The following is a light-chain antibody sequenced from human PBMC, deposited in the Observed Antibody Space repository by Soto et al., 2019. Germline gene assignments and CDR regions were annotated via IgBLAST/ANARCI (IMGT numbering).Light chain of an antibody. V-gene: IGKV3-11*01. CDR2: DAS. CDR1: QSVSSY. Sequence: EIVLTQSPAILSMSPGERATLSCRASQSVSSYFAWYQQKPGQAPRLLIYDASNRATGVPARFSGSGSGTDFILTISILEPEDFAVYYFEQCSYWPVTFGQGTKVEVK. J-gene: IGKJ1*01. CDR3: EQCSYWPVT.